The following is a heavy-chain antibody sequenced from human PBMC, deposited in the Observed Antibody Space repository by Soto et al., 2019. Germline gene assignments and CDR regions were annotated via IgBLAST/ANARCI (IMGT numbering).Heavy chain of an antibody. J-gene: IGHJ4*02. CDR1: EFSFDDYA. CDR2: ITYTGVST. Sequence: GGSLRLSCAASEFSFDDYAMSWVRQAPWKGLEWVSSITYTGVSTYYADSVKGRFTISRDNSKDTLYLQMNSLRAEDTAIYYCAKASVWYPYFDSWGQGTLVTVSS. V-gene: IGHV3-23*01. CDR3: AKASVWYPYFDS. D-gene: IGHD6-13*01.